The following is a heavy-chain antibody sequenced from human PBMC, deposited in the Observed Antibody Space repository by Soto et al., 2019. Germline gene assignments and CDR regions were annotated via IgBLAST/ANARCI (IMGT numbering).Heavy chain of an antibody. CDR3: ARDGGYCSSTSCHPWPYYYYMDV. J-gene: IGHJ6*03. Sequence: ASVKVSCKASGYTFTSYGISWVRLAPGQGLEWMGWISAYNGNTNYAQKLQGRVTMTTDTSTSTAYMELRSLRSDDTAVYYCARDGGYCSSTSCHPWPYYYYMDVWGKGTTVTVSS. D-gene: IGHD2-2*01. CDR1: GYTFTSYG. CDR2: ISAYNGNT. V-gene: IGHV1-18*01.